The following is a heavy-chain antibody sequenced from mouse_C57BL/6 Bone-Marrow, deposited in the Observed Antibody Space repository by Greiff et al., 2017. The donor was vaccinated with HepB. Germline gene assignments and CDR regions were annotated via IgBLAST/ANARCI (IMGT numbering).Heavy chain of an antibody. CDR1: GYSFTGYY. D-gene: IGHD5-5*01. V-gene: IGHV1-42*01. CDR2: INPSTGGT. CDR3: AREATYAWFAY. Sequence: EVQLQESGPELVKPGASVKISCKASGYSFTGYYMNWVKQSPEKSLEWIGEINPSTGGTTYNQKFKAKATLTVDKSSSTAYMQLKSLTSEDSAVYYCAREATYAWFAYWGQGTLVTVSA. J-gene: IGHJ3*01.